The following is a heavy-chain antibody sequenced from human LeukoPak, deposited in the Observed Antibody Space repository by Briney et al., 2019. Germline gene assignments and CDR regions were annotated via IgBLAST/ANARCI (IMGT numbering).Heavy chain of an antibody. CDR1: GYNFNTHG. V-gene: IGHV1-18*01. J-gene: IGHJ4*02. D-gene: IGHD2-2*01. CDR3: VRLPLGYCSSTSCLD. CDR2: ISSSTGNT. Sequence: ASVKVSCKASGYNFNTHGISWVRQAPGQGLEWMGWISSSTGNTKYAQKLQDRVTMTTDTSTSTAYLYLRNLRSDDTAVYYCVRLPLGYCSSTSCLDWGQGTLVTVSS.